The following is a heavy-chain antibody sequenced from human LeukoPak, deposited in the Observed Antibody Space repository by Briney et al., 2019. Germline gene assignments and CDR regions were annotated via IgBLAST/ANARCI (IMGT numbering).Heavy chain of an antibody. V-gene: IGHV3-7*05. CDR1: GFTFSSSW. Sequence: GSLRLSCAVSGFTFSSSWMSWVRQAPGKGLEWVANIKHDGSEEFYVDSLKGRSTISRDNAKNSLYLQMNSLRAEDTAVYYCAKSTQLRGGIATDFDSWGQGTLVTVSS. J-gene: IGHJ4*02. D-gene: IGHD3-16*02. CDR2: IKHDGSEE. CDR3: AKSTQLRGGIATDFDS.